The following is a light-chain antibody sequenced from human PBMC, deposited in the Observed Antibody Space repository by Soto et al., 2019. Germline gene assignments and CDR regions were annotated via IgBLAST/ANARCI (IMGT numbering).Light chain of an antibody. Sequence: IVVTQARGTLSLSPGERATLSCRASQSVTSYLAWYQQKPGQAPRLLIYGASFRATDVPDRFTAGGSGTDFTLTISRLEPEDYAAYYCQQYGRARLTFGGGTKV. J-gene: IGKJ4*01. V-gene: IGKV3-20*01. CDR3: QQYGRARLT. CDR1: QSVTSY. CDR2: GAS.